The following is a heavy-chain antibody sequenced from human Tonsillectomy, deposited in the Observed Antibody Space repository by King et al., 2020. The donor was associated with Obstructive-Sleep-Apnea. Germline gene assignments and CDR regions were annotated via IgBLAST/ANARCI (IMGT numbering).Heavy chain of an antibody. CDR3: AKEHGRGVGAPNYFDY. Sequence: VQLVESGGGLVQPGGSLRLSCAASGFTFSSYAMSWVRQAAGKGLEWVSALSGSGGSTYYADSVKGRFTISRDNSKNTLYLQMSSLTAEDTAVYYCAKEHGRGVGAPNYFDYWGQGTLVTVSS. CDR1: GFTFSSYA. V-gene: IGHV3-23*04. D-gene: IGHD3-10*02. J-gene: IGHJ4*02. CDR2: LSGSGGST.